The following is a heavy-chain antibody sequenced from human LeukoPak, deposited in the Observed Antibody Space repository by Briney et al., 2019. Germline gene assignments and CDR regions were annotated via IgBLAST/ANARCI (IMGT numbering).Heavy chain of an antibody. V-gene: IGHV4-59*12. D-gene: IGHD6-19*01. CDR2: IYYSGST. J-gene: IGHJ4*02. Sequence: SPSETLSLTCTVSGGSISSYYWSWIRQPPGKGLEWIGYIYYSGSTNYNPSLKSRVTISVDTSKNQFSLKLSSVTAADTAVYYCGGWDYWGQGTLVTVSS. CDR1: GGSISSYY. CDR3: GGWDY.